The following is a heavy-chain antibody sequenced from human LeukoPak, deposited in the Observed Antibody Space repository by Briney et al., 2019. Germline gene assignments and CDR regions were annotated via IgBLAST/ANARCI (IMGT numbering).Heavy chain of an antibody. Sequence: GGSLRLSCAASGFTFSSYAMRWVRQARGKGLEWVSAISGSGGSTYYADSVKGRFTISRDNSKNTLYLQMNSLRAEDTAVYYCANLLTGVDYWGQGTLVTVSS. J-gene: IGHJ4*02. D-gene: IGHD7-27*01. CDR1: GFTFSSYA. V-gene: IGHV3-23*01. CDR3: ANLLTGVDY. CDR2: ISGSGGST.